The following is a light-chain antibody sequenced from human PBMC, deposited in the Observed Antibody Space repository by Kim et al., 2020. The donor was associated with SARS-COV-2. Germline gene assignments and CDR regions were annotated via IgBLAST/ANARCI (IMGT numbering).Light chain of an antibody. CDR3: LHDYNYPRT. J-gene: IGKJ1*01. V-gene: IGKV1-6*01. Sequence: ASVGDRVTITCRASQGIRNELGWYQQRPGKAPKLLIYASSTLQSGVPSRFSGSGSGTDFTLTISSLQPEDFATYYCLHDYNYPRTFGQGTKVEIK. CDR1: QGIRNE. CDR2: ASS.